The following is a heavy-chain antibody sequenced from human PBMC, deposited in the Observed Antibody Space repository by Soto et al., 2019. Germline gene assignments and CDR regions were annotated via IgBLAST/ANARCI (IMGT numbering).Heavy chain of an antibody. V-gene: IGHV5-10-1*01. D-gene: IGHD6-13*01. CDR2: IDPSDSYT. J-gene: IGHJ4*02. CDR3: ASYWPGYSSSWLPGRTWN. CDR1: GYSFTSYW. Sequence: EVQLVQSGAEVKKPGESLRISCKGSGYSFTSYWISWVRQMPGKGLEWMGRIDPSDSYTNYSPSFQGHVTISADKSISTAYLQWSSLKASDTAMYYCASYWPGYSSSWLPGRTWNWGQGTLVTVSS.